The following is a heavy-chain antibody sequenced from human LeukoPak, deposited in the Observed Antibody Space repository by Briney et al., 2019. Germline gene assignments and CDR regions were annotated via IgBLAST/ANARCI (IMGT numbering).Heavy chain of an antibody. CDR3: ARAPEWGKSNYYYYMDV. Sequence: ASVKVSRKASGYTFTSYDINWVRQATGQGLEWMGWMNPNSGNTGYAQKFQGRVTMTRNTSISTAYMELSSLRSEDTAMYYCARAPEWGKSNYYYYMDVWGKGTTVTVSS. CDR1: GYTFTSYD. J-gene: IGHJ6*03. CDR2: MNPNSGNT. V-gene: IGHV1-8*01. D-gene: IGHD1-26*01.